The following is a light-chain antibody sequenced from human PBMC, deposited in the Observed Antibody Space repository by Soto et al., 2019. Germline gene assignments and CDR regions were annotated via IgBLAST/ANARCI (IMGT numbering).Light chain of an antibody. CDR3: SSYTSSSTAV. CDR1: SSDVGGYNY. CDR2: NVS. Sequence: QSALTQPASVSGSPGQSITISCTGTSSDVGGYNYVSWYQQHPGKAPQLLICNVSSRPSGVSNRFSGSKSGNTAYLTISGRQDEDEADYYCSSYTSSSTAVLGGGTKLTVL. J-gene: IGLJ2*01. V-gene: IGLV2-14*01.